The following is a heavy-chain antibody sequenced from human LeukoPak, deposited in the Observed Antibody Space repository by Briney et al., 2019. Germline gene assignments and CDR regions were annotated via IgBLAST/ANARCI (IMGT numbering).Heavy chain of an antibody. CDR1: GFTFNTHN. D-gene: IGHD3-16*01. Sequence: GGSLRLSCTASGFTFNTHNMIWVRQAPGKGLEWVSSISSSSKQTYYADSVKGRFTISRDNAKNSLYLQMNSLRAEDTAIYYCARVSSFYDNVWGSARFWGQGALVTVSS. CDR2: ISSSSKQT. V-gene: IGHV3-21*01. CDR3: ARVSSFYDNVWGSARF. J-gene: IGHJ4*02.